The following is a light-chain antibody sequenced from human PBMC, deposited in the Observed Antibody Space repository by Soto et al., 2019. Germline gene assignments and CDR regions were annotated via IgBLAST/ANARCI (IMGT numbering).Light chain of an antibody. J-gene: IGKJ5*01. CDR2: DAS. CDR3: QQRGKWPIT. V-gene: IGKV3-11*01. CDR1: QSVSSY. Sequence: EIVLTQSPATLSLSPGERTTLSCRASQSVSSYLTWYQQKPGQAPRLLIYDASNRATGIPARFSGSGSGTDFTLTISSLEPGDFAVYYCQQRGKWPITFGQGTRLEI.